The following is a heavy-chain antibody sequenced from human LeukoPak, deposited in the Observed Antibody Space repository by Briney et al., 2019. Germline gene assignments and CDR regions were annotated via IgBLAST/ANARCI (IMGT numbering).Heavy chain of an antibody. V-gene: IGHV3-7*01. D-gene: IGHD1-26*01. CDR1: GFTFSSHW. CDR3: ARDIPRNGGYQFDS. Sequence: GGSLRLSCAASGFTFSSHWMGWVRQAPGKGLEWVANIHEDGSDKSYVDSVKGRFTISRDNARNSLYLQMTGLRAEDTAVYYCARDIPRNGGYQFDSWGQGTLVTVSS. J-gene: IGHJ4*02. CDR2: IHEDGSDK.